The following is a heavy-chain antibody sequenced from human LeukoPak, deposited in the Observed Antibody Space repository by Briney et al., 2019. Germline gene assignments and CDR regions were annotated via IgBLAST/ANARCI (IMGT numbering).Heavy chain of an antibody. CDR1: GGSISSYY. Sequence: PSETLSLTCTVSGGSISSYYWSWIRQPPGKGLEWIGYIYYSGSTNYNPSLKSRVTISVDTSKNQFSLKLSSLTAADTAVYYCARSWGIMVRGVINVGYYFDYWGQGALVTVSS. V-gene: IGHV4-59*12. D-gene: IGHD3-10*01. CDR2: IYYSGST. CDR3: ARSWGIMVRGVINVGYYFDY. J-gene: IGHJ4*02.